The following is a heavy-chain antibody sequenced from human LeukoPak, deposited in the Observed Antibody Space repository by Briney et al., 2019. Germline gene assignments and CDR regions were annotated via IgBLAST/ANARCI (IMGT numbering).Heavy chain of an antibody. D-gene: IGHD1-26*01. CDR2: ISYDGSNK. CDR1: GFTFSSYG. CDR3: AKSSGSCYQY. Sequence: PGRSLRLSCAASGFTFSSYGMHWVRQAPGKGLEWVAVISYDGSNKYYADSVKGRFTISRDNSKNTLYLQMNSLRAEDTAVYYCAKSSGSCYQYWGQGTLVTVSS. J-gene: IGHJ4*02. V-gene: IGHV3-30*18.